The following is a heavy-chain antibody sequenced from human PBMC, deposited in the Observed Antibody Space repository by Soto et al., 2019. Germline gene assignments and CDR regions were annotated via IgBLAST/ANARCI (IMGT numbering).Heavy chain of an antibody. CDR2: ISGSGGST. D-gene: IGHD6-19*01. CDR1: GFTFSSYA. V-gene: IGHV3-23*01. J-gene: IGHJ4*02. CDR3: VDVEAGTYRRIDY. Sequence: PGGSLRLSCAASGFTFSSYAMSWVRQAPGKGLEWVSAISGSGGSTYYADSVKGRFTISRDNSKNTLYLQMNSLRAEHTAVYYCVDVEAGTYRRIDYWGQGTLVTVPS.